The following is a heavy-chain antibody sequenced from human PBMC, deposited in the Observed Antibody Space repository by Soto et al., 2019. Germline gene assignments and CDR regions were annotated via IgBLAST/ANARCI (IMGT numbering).Heavy chain of an antibody. CDR1: GFTFSSYG. D-gene: IGHD2-15*01. Sequence: GSLRLSCAASGFTFSSYGMHWVRQAPGKGLEWVAVISYDGSNKYYADSVKGRFTISRDNSKNTLYLQMNSLRAEDTAVYYCAKDSHGGNPVYFDYWGQGTLVTVSS. CDR2: ISYDGSNK. V-gene: IGHV3-30*18. J-gene: IGHJ4*02. CDR3: AKDSHGGNPVYFDY.